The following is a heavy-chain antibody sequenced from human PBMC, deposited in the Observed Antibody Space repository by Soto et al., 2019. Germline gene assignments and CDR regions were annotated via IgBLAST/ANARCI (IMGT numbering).Heavy chain of an antibody. CDR2: IYYSGST. CDR3: ARLPRPLYYYYMDV. Sequence: PSETLSLTCTVSGGSISSYYWSWIRQPPGKGLEWIGYIYYSGSTNYNPSLKSRVTISVDTSKNQFSLKLSSVTAADTAVYYCARLPRPLYYYYMDVWGKGTTVTAP. V-gene: IGHV4-59*08. J-gene: IGHJ6*03. CDR1: GGSISSYY.